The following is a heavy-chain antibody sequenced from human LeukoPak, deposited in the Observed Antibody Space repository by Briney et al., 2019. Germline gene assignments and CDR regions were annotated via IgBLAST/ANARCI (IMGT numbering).Heavy chain of an antibody. Sequence: GGSLRLSCAASGYTFSSYTMNWVRQAPGKGLEWVSVIYSSGSTYYADSVKGRFTISRDNSKNTLFLQMNSLRAEDTAVYYCASRVAVVGLDHWGPGTLVTVSS. J-gene: IGHJ4*02. CDR2: IYSSGST. CDR1: GYTFSSYT. CDR3: ASRVAVVGLDH. D-gene: IGHD6-19*01. V-gene: IGHV3-66*01.